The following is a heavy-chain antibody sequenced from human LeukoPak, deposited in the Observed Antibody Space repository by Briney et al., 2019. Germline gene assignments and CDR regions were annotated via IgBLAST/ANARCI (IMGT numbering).Heavy chain of an antibody. CDR1: GGSISSSNW. Sequence: PSETLSLTCAVSGGSISSSNWWSWIRQPPGKGLEWIGYIYYSGSTYYNPSLKSRVTISVDTSKNQFSLKLSSVTAADTAVYYCARGRWLRPGLDYWGQGTLVTVSS. J-gene: IGHJ4*02. D-gene: IGHD5-24*01. CDR3: ARGRWLRPGLDY. CDR2: IYYSGST. V-gene: IGHV4-30-4*01.